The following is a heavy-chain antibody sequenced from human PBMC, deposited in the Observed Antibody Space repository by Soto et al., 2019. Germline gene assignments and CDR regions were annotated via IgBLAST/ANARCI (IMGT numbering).Heavy chain of an antibody. D-gene: IGHD3-22*01. CDR3: ARAEGSLSYYYDSSGYYYANY. CDR1: GGTFSSYA. CDR2: IIPIFGTA. V-gene: IGHV1-69*12. J-gene: IGHJ4*02. Sequence: QVQLVQSGAEVKKPGSSVKVSCKASGGTFSSYAISWVRQAPGQGLEWMGGIIPIFGTANYAQKFQGRVTITAVESTSTAYMELSSLRSEDTAVYYCARAEGSLSYYYDSSGYYYANYWGQGTLVTVSS.